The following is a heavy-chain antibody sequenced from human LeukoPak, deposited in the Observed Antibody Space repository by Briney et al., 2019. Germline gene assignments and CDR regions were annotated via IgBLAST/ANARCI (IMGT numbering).Heavy chain of an antibody. J-gene: IGHJ5*02. Sequence: GASVKVSCKASGYTFSSNDIHWVRQATGQGLEWMGWMNPNSGNTGYAQKFQGRLTMTRNTSISTAYMELSSLRSDDTAVYYRARGPSCSSMSCPHWFDPWGQGTLVTVSS. CDR3: ARGPSCSSMSCPHWFDP. V-gene: IGHV1-8*01. D-gene: IGHD2-2*01. CDR2: MNPNSGNT. CDR1: GYTFSSND.